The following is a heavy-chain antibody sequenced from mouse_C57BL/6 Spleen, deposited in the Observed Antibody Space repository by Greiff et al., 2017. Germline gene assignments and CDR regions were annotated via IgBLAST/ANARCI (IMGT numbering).Heavy chain of an antibody. Sequence: QVQLQQSDAELVKPGASVKISCKVSGYTFTDHTIHWMKQRPEQGLEWIGYIDPRDGSTKYNEKFKGKATVTADKSSRTAYMQLNSLTSEYSAVYFGAREGAYYSNYGFFDYWGQGTTLTVSS. CDR1: GYTFTDHT. CDR3: AREGAYYSNYGFFDY. J-gene: IGHJ2*01. D-gene: IGHD2-5*01. V-gene: IGHV1-78*01. CDR2: IDPRDGST.